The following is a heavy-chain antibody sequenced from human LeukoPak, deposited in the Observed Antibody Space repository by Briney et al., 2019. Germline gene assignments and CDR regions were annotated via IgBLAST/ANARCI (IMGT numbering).Heavy chain of an antibody. J-gene: IGHJ4*02. Sequence: GGSLRLSCAASGFTFTDCWMHWVRQAPGEGLEWVAVIWYDGSNKYYADSVKGRFTISRDNSKNTLYLQMNSLRAEDTAVYYCARDRLQKYCSSTSCYFGYWGQGTLVTVSS. CDR3: ARDRLQKYCSSTSCYFGY. CDR1: GFTFTDCW. CDR2: IWYDGSNK. D-gene: IGHD2-2*01. V-gene: IGHV3-33*08.